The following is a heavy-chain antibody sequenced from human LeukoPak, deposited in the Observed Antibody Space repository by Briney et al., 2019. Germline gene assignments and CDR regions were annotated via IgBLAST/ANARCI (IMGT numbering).Heavy chain of an antibody. CDR1: GYTFTGYY. V-gene: IGHV1-2*02. D-gene: IGHD1-26*01. J-gene: IGHJ6*03. Sequence: ASVKVSCKASGYTFTGYYMHWVRQAPGQGLEWMGWINPNSGGTNYAQKFQGRVTMTRDTSISTAYMELSRLRSDDTAVYYCARVALPYYYYYMDVWGKGTTVTVSS. CDR3: ARVALPYYYYYMDV. CDR2: INPNSGGT.